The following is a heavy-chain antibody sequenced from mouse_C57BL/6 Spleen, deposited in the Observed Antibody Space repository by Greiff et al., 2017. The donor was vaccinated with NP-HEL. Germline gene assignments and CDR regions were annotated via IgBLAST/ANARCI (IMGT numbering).Heavy chain of an antibody. CDR1: GFTFSSYG. CDR2: ISSGGSYT. V-gene: IGHV5-6*01. CDR3: AREGTGSWFAY. J-gene: IGHJ3*01. D-gene: IGHD4-1*01. Sequence: EVQLVESGGDLVKPGGSLKLSCAASGFTFSSYGMSWVRQTPDKRLAWVATISSGGSYTYYPDSVKGRFTISRDNAKNTLYLQMSSLKSEDTAMYYCAREGTGSWFAYWGQGTLVTVSA.